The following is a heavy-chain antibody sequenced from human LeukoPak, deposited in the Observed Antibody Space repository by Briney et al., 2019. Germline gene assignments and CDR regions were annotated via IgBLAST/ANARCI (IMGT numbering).Heavy chain of an antibody. CDR2: INHSGST. V-gene: IGHV4-34*01. CDR1: GGPFSGYY. J-gene: IGHJ4*02. Sequence: SETLSLTCAVYGGPFSGYYWSWIRQPPGKGLEWIGEINHSGSTNYNPSLKSRVTISVDTSKNQFSLKLSSVTAADTAVYYCARQSYRYEVDYWGQGTLVTVSS. D-gene: IGHD1-1*01. CDR3: ARQSYRYEVDY.